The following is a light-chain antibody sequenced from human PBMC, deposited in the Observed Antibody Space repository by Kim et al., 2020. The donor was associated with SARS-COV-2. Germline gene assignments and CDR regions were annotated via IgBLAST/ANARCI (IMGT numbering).Light chain of an antibody. V-gene: IGKV3-15*01. CDR3: QQYNDWPPAYT. CDR1: QSVNNN. CDR2: GAS. J-gene: IGKJ2*01. Sequence: SPGEPTTLSCRASQSVNNNLAWYQQKPGQAPRLLISGASTRATGIPARFSGSGSGTEFTLTISSLQSEDFAVYYCQQYNDWPPAYTFGQGTKLEI.